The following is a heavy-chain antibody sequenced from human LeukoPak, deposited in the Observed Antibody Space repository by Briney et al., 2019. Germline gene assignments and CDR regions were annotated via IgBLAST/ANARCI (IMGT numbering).Heavy chain of an antibody. V-gene: IGHV3-30*18. CDR2: ISYDGSNK. CDR3: AKDAQSGPEPYFDY. Sequence: GRSLRLSCAAPGFTFSSYGMHWVRQAPGKGLEWVAVISYDGSNKYYADSVKGRFTISRDNSKNTLYLQMNSLRAEDTAVYYCAKDAQSGPEPYFDYWGQGTLVTVSS. CDR1: GFTFSSYG. J-gene: IGHJ4*02. D-gene: IGHD5-12*01.